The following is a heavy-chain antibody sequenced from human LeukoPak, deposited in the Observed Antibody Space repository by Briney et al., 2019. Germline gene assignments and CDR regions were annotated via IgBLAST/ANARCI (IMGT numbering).Heavy chain of an antibody. J-gene: IGHJ4*02. CDR1: GFTFSSYA. CDR2: ISGSGGST. CDR3: AKDPMSVIVGATEGLYFDY. D-gene: IGHD1-26*01. V-gene: IGHV3-23*01. Sequence: PGGSLRLSCAASGFTFSSYAMSWVRQAPGKGLEWVSAISGSGGSTYYADSVKGRFTISRDNSKNTLYLQMNSLRAEDKAVYYCAKDPMSVIVGATEGLYFDYWGQGALVTVSS.